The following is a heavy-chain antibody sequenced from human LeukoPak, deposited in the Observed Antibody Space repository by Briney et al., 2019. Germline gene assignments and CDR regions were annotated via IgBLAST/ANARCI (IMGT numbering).Heavy chain of an antibody. D-gene: IGHD6-19*01. J-gene: IGHJ4*02. CDR3: ARTDKQWLVPGPTYYFDY. CDR2: IYYSGST. CDR1: GGSISSYY. V-gene: IGHV4-59*01. Sequence: SETLSLTCTVSGGSISSYYWSWIRQPPGKGLEWIGYIYYSGSTNYNPSLKSRVTILVDTSKNQFSLKLSSVTAADTAVYYCARTDKQWLVPGPTYYFDYWGRGTLVTVSS.